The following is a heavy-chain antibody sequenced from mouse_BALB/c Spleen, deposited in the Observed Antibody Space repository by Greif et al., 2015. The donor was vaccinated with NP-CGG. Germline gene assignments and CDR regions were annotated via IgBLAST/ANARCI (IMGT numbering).Heavy chain of an antibody. CDR1: GYSFTGYF. CDR3: ASPIYYDYDGGFAY. Sequence: VQLQQSGPELVKPGASVKISCKASGYSFTGYFMNWVMQSHGKSLEWIGRINPYNGDTFYNQKFKGKATLTVDKSSSTAHMELRSLASEDSAVYYCASPIYYDYDGGFAYWGQGTLVTVSA. V-gene: IGHV1-20*02. J-gene: IGHJ3*01. D-gene: IGHD2-4*01. CDR2: INPYNGDT.